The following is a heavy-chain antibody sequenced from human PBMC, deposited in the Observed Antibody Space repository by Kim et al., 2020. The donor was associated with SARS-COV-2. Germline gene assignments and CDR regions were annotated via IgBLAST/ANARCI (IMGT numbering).Heavy chain of an antibody. CDR2: ISYDGSNK. CDR1: GFTFSSYA. CDR3: ARDEGPRGYYMDV. V-gene: IGHV3-30-3*01. J-gene: IGHJ6*03. Sequence: GGSLRLSCAASGFTFSSYAMHWVRQAPGKGLEWVAVISYDGSNKYYADSVKGRFTISRDNSKNTLYLQMNSLRAEDTAVYYCARDEGPRGYYMDVWGKGTTVTVSS. D-gene: IGHD3-10*01.